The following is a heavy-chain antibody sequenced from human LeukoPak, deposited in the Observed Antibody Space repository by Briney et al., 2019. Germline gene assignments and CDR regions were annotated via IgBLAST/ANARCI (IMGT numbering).Heavy chain of an antibody. D-gene: IGHD6-19*01. CDR1: GGSISSSSYY. CDR2: IYYSGST. CDR3: ARETSMAGSYWYFDL. V-gene: IGHV4-39*07. J-gene: IGHJ2*01. Sequence: SETLSLTCTVSGGSISSSSYYWGWIRQPPGKGLEWIGSIYYSGSTYYNPSLKSRVTISVDTSKNQFSLKLSSVTAADTAVYYCARETSMAGSYWYFDLWGRGTLVTVSS.